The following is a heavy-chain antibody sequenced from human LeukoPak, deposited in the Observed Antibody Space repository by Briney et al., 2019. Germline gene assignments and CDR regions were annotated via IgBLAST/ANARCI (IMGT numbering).Heavy chain of an antibody. CDR2: INPSDSDT. Sequence: GESLKISCKGSGYSFTNYWIAWVRQMPGRGLEWMVIINPSDSDTRYSPSFQGQVTISADKSISTACLQWCSLKASDSAMYYCARAWNFDYWGQGTLVTVSS. D-gene: IGHD1-1*01. V-gene: IGHV5-51*01. CDR1: GYSFTNYW. J-gene: IGHJ4*02. CDR3: ARAWNFDY.